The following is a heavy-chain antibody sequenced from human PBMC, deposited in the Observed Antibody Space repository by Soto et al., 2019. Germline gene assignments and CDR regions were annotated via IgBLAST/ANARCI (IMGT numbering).Heavy chain of an antibody. CDR2: IIPIFGTA. CDR1: GGTFSSYA. Sequence: SVKVSCKACGGTFSSYAISWVRQAPGQGLEWMGGIIPIFGTANYAQKFQGRVTITADKSTSTAYMELSSLRSEDTAVYYCASSLPYDFWSGYYSGNYYGMDVWVQGTTVAVSS. D-gene: IGHD3-3*01. J-gene: IGHJ6*01. CDR3: ASSLPYDFWSGYYSGNYYGMDV. V-gene: IGHV1-69*06.